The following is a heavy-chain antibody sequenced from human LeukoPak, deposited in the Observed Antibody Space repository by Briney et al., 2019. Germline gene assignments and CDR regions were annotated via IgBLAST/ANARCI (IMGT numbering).Heavy chain of an antibody. CDR3: ARGGKATVVTM. V-gene: IGHV4-4*07. CDR1: GGSINSYY. CDR2: IYSSGST. J-gene: IGHJ4*02. Sequence: SETLSLTCTVSGGSINSYYWSWIRQPAGKGLEWIGRIYSSGSTNYNPSPKSRVSMSVDTSKNQFSLKLTSVTAADTAVYYCARGGKATVVTMWGQGILVTVSS. D-gene: IGHD4-23*01.